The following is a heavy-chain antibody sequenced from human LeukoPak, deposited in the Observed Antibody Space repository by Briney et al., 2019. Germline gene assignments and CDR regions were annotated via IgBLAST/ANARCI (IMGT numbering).Heavy chain of an antibody. V-gene: IGHV3-7*01. CDR3: ARVTDYYDSSGCPDY. CDR2: IKQDGSEK. D-gene: IGHD3-22*01. CDR1: GFTFSSYW. J-gene: IGHJ4*02. Sequence: GGSLRLSCAASGFTFSSYWMSWVRQAPGKGLEWVANIKQDGSEKYYVDSVKGRFTISRDNAKNSLYLQMNSLRAEDTAVYYCARVTDYYDSSGCPDYWGQGTLVTVSS.